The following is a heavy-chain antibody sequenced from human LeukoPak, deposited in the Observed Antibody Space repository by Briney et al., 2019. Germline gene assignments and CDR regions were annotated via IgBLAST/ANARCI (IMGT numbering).Heavy chain of an antibody. J-gene: IGHJ4*02. CDR3: ARGVYIAAAQYGY. V-gene: IGHV4-59*01. CDR2: IYYSGTT. CDR1: GGSIGSSY. Sequence: SETLSLTCTVSGGSIGSSYWSWNRQPAGKGLEWIGYIYYSGTTNYNPSLKSRVTISVDTSKSQFSLKLSSVTAADTAVYYCARGVYIAAAQYGYWGQGALVTVS. D-gene: IGHD6-13*01.